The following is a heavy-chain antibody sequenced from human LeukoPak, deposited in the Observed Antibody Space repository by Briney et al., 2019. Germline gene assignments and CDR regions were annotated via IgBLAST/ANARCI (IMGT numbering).Heavy chain of an antibody. CDR3: ARDRGEYAFDI. V-gene: IGHV4-59*01. CDR1: GDSISSYY. D-gene: IGHD3-10*01. Sequence: SETLSLTCTVSGDSISSYYWSWIRQPPGKGLEWIGYIYYSGSTNYNPSLKSRVTISVDTSKNQFSLKLSSVTAADTAVYYCARDRGEYAFDIWGQGTMVTVSS. CDR2: IYYSGST. J-gene: IGHJ3*02.